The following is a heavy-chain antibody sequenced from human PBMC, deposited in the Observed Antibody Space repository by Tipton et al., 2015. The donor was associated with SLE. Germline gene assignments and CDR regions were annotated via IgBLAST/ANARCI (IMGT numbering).Heavy chain of an antibody. CDR1: GGSISSGYY. Sequence: LSLTCTVSGGSISSGYYWGWIRQPPGKGLEWIGSMDHSGSSYHNPSLKSRVTISVDTSKNQFSLKLRSVTAADTAVYYCARSQTYYDFWNGYYGYWGQGTLVTVSS. CDR2: MDHSGSS. D-gene: IGHD3-3*01. J-gene: IGHJ4*02. CDR3: ARSQTYYDFWNGYYGY. V-gene: IGHV4-38-2*02.